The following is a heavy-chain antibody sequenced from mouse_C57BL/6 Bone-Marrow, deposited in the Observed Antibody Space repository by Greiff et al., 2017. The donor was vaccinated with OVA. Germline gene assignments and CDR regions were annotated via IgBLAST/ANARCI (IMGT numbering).Heavy chain of an antibody. Sequence: VQVVESGAELARPGASVKLSCKASGYTFTSYGISWVKQRTGQGLEWIGEIYPRSGNTYYNEKFKGKATLTADKSSSTAYMELRSLTSDDSAVYFCARYYYGSSFPWFAYWGQGTLVTVSA. CDR1: GYTFTSYG. J-gene: IGHJ3*01. CDR3: ARYYYGSSFPWFAY. CDR2: IYPRSGNT. D-gene: IGHD1-1*01. V-gene: IGHV1-81*01.